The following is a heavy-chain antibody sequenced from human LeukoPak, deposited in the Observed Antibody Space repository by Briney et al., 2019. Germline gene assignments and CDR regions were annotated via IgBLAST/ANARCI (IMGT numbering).Heavy chain of an antibody. V-gene: IGHV4-34*01. J-gene: IGHJ4*02. CDR1: GGSFSGYY. CDR2: INHSGST. D-gene: IGHD3-10*01. CDR3: ARLRYYARWGFDY. Sequence: SETLSLTCAVYGGSFSGYYWSWIRQPPGKGLEWIGEINHSGSTNYNPSLKSRVTISVDTSKNQFSLKLSSVTAADTAVYYCARLRYYARWGFDYWGQGTLVTVSS.